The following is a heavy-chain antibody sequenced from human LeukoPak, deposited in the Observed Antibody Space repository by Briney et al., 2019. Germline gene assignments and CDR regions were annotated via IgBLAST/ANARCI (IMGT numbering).Heavy chain of an antibody. J-gene: IGHJ4*02. V-gene: IGHV3-23*01. Sequence: GVSLRLSCAASGFSFNIYAMTWLRQAPGKGPEWVSGISGSGGSTNYADSVKGRFTISRDNSKNTVYLQMSSLRDEDTAVYYCAKESTYSSSWYYFDYWGQGTLVTVSS. CDR2: ISGSGGST. CDR3: AKESTYSSSWYYFDY. D-gene: IGHD6-13*01. CDR1: GFSFNIYA.